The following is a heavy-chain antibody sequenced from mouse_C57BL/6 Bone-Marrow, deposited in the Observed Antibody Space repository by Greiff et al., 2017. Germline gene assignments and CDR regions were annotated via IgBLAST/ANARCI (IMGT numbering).Heavy chain of an antibody. Sequence: ESGPGLVKPSQSLSLTCSVTGYSITSGYSWNWIRQFPGNKLEWMGYISYDGSNNYNPSLKNRISITRYTSKNQFFLKLNSVTTEYTATYYCAREGVYYGSSYVAWFAYWGQGTLVTVSA. CDR1: GYSITSGYS. D-gene: IGHD1-1*01. V-gene: IGHV3-6*01. J-gene: IGHJ3*01. CDR3: AREGVYYGSSYVAWFAY. CDR2: ISYDGSN.